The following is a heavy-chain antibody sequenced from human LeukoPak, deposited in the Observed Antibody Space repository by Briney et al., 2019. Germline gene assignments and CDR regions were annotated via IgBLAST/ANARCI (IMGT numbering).Heavy chain of an antibody. CDR3: ARDAPGRGGLHGYFDL. V-gene: IGHV3-13*01. CDR1: GFTFSSYD. Sequence: GGSLRLSCAASGFTFSSYDMHWVRQATGKGLEWVSAIGTAGDTYYPGSVKGRFTISRENAKNSLYLQMNSLRAGDTAVYYCARDAPGRGGLHGYFDLWGRGTLVTVSS. D-gene: IGHD2-15*01. J-gene: IGHJ2*01. CDR2: IGTAGDT.